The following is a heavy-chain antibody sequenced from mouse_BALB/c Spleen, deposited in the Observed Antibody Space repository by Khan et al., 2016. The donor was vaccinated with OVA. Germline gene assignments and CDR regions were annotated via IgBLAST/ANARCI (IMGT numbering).Heavy chain of an antibody. Sequence: QVQLKQSGPEVVRPGVSVKISCKGSGYTFRDYAIHWVKKSHAKSLEWIGVISIYNGNTNYNQKFKGKATMTVDKSSSTAYMELDRLTIEEYAIYYCARGEFLLRLRGMDYWGQGTSVTVSS. J-gene: IGHJ4*01. V-gene: IGHV1S137*01. D-gene: IGHD2-2*01. CDR3: ARGEFLLRLRGMDY. CDR2: ISIYNGNT. CDR1: GYTFRDYA.